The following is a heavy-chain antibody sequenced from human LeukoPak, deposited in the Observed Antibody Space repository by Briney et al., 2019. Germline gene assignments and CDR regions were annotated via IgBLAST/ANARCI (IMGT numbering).Heavy chain of an antibody. D-gene: IGHD1-1*01. J-gene: IGHJ4*01. CDR1: GYTFSGYY. CDR2: IDCGAGDT. CDR3: VRDPREPANDLDY. Sequence: ASVRVSCRASGYTFSGYYIHWVRQAPGQALQWLAYIDCGAGDTNYAQPFQGRVTVTRDKSINTAYLELSSLTFDDTAIYYCVRDPREPANDLDYWGRGTLVTVSS. V-gene: IGHV1-2*02.